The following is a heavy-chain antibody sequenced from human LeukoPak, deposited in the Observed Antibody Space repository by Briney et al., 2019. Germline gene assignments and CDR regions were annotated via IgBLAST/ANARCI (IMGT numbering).Heavy chain of an antibody. J-gene: IGHJ4*02. CDR1: GGSISSYY. CDR3: ARSSSWYTVLDY. V-gene: IGHV4-59*08. CDR2: IYYSGST. Sequence: SETLSLTCTVSGGSISSYYWSWIRQPPGRGLEWIGYIYYSGSTNYNPSLKSRVTISVDTSKNQFSLKLSSVTAADTAVYYCARSSSWYTVLDYWGQGTLVTVSS. D-gene: IGHD6-13*01.